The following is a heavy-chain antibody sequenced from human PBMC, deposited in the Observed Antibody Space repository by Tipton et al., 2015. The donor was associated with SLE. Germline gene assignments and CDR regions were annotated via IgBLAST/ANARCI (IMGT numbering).Heavy chain of an antibody. CDR1: GSRFSGYA. CDR3: SRVFDYWSSGGAFET. Sequence: SLRLSCTASGSRFSGYAINWFRQAPGQGLEWVGFIRSKDYGEKTQYAASVKGRFIISRDDPENIAYLQMSSLKIEATAMYYCSRVFDYWSSGGAFETWGQGTRVTVSS. V-gene: IGHV3-49*03. CDR2: IRSKDYGEKT. J-gene: IGHJ3*02. D-gene: IGHD3-3*01.